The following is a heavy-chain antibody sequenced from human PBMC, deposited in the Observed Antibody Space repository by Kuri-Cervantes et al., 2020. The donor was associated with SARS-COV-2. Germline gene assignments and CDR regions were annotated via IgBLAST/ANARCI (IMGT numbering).Heavy chain of an antibody. CDR3: ASGRYYDFWSGYYPFDY. Sequence: SVKVSCKASGGTFSSYAISWVRQAPGQGLEWMGGIIPIFGTANYAQKFQGRVTITADESTSTAYMELSSLRSEDTAVYYCASGRYYDFWSGYYPFDYWGQGTLVTVSS. D-gene: IGHD3-3*01. V-gene: IGHV1-69*13. CDR2: IIPIFGTA. CDR1: GGTFSSYA. J-gene: IGHJ4*02.